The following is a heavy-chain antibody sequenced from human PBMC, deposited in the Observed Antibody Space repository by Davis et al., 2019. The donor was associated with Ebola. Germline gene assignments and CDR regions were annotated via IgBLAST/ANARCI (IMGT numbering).Heavy chain of an antibody. CDR3: ARDPTTTVIYSSFDY. D-gene: IGHD4-17*01. V-gene: IGHV3-11*01. Sequence: GGSLRLSCAASGFSFSDYYMTWIRQAPGKGLEWLSYISSSGSSMNYADSVKGRFTISRDNAKNSLYLQMNSLRAEDTAVYYCARDPTTTVIYSSFDYWGQGTLVTVSS. J-gene: IGHJ4*02. CDR2: ISSSGSSM. CDR1: GFSFSDYY.